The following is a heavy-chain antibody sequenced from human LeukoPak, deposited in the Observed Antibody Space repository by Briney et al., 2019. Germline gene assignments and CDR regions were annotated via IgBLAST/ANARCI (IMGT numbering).Heavy chain of an antibody. CDR2: ISSSGSTI. D-gene: IGHD3-22*01. J-gene: IGHJ4*02. CDR3: ATSLDYYDSSGYWDY. Sequence: GGSLRLSCAASGFTFSDYYMSWTRQAPGKGLEWVSYISSSGSTIYYADSVKGRFTISRDNAKNSLYLQMNSLRAEDTAVYYCATSLDYYDSSGYWDYWGQGTLVTVPS. CDR1: GFTFSDYY. V-gene: IGHV3-11*01.